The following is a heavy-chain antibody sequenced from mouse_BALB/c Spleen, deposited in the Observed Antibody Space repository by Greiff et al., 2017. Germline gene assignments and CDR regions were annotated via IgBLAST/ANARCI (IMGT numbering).Heavy chain of an antibody. CDR2: IDPETGGT. V-gene: IGHV1-15*01. CDR3: TRWLLRGWFAY. CDR1: GYTFTDYE. D-gene: IGHD2-3*01. J-gene: IGHJ3*01. Sequence: SGAELVRPGASVTLSCKASGYTFTDYEMHWVKQTPVHGLEWIGAIDPETGGTAYNQKFKGKATLTADKSSSTAYMELRSLTSEDSAVYYCTRWLLRGWFAYWGQGTLVTVSA.